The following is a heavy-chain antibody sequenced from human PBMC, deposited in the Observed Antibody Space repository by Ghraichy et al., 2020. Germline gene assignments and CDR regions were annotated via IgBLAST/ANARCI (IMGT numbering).Heavy chain of an antibody. CDR1: GGTFSSYA. V-gene: IGHV1-69*06. Sequence: SVKVSCKASGGTFSSYAISWVRQAPGQGLEWMGGIIPIFGTANYAQKFQGRVTITADKSTSTAYMELSSLRSEDTAVYYCARDCSSTSCYPHNWFDPWGQGTLVTVSS. CDR3: ARDCSSTSCYPHNWFDP. J-gene: IGHJ5*02. D-gene: IGHD2-2*01. CDR2: IIPIFGTA.